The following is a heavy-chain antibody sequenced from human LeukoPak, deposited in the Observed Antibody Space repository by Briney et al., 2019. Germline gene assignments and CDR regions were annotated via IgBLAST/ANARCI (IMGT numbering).Heavy chain of an antibody. J-gene: IGHJ4*02. Sequence: GESLKISCKASGYSFTDFWIAWVRQMPGKGLEWMGIIYPGNSDYRYSPSFQGQVAISADKSIGTAYLQWSSLKASDTAIYYCARQSQREASTWYYYWGQGTLVTVSS. CDR2: IYPGNSDY. CDR1: GYSFTDFW. D-gene: IGHD6-13*01. CDR3: ARQSQREASTWYYY. V-gene: IGHV5-51*01.